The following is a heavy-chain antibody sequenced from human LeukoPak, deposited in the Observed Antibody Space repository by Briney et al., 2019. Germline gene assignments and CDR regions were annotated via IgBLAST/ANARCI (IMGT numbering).Heavy chain of an antibody. Sequence: PGGSLRLSCAASGFTFDDYGMSWVRQAPGKGLEWVSGINWNGGSTGYADSVKGRFTISRDNAKNSLYLQMNSLRAEDTALYYCAREPKRAYYGSGTDMDVWGKGTTVTVSS. CDR1: GFTFDDYG. V-gene: IGHV3-20*04. J-gene: IGHJ6*03. CDR3: AREPKRAYYGSGTDMDV. D-gene: IGHD3-10*01. CDR2: INWNGGST.